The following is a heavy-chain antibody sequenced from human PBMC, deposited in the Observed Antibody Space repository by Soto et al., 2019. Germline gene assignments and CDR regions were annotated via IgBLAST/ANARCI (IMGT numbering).Heavy chain of an antibody. Sequence: QVQLVQSGAEVKKPGASVKVTCRASGYTFTSYDSNWVRQATGQGLEWMGWMNPNSGNTGYAQKFQGRVTMTRNTSISTAYMGLSSLRSEDTAVYHCAREKTSYGMDVWGQGTTVTVSS. CDR3: AREKTSYGMDV. J-gene: IGHJ6*02. CDR2: MNPNSGNT. CDR1: GYTFTSYD. V-gene: IGHV1-8*01.